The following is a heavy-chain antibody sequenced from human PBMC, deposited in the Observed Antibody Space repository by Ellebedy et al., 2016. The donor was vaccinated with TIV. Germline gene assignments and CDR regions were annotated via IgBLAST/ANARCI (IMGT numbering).Heavy chain of an antibody. CDR3: ARALIVRGVTKYYFDS. CDR2: ISFDGSNE. V-gene: IGHV3-30*01. CDR1: GFSFSTYA. J-gene: IGHJ4*02. D-gene: IGHD3-10*01. Sequence: PGGSLRLSCAAFGFSFSTYAMHWVRRAPGKGLEWVAVISFDGSNEYYGDSVKGRSTISRDNANNTLYLQMNSLRAEDTALYYCARALIVRGVTKYYFDSWGQGTLVTVSS.